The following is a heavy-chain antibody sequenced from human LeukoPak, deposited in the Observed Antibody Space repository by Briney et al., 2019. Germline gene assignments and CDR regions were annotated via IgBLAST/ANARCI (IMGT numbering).Heavy chain of an antibody. V-gene: IGHV4-34*01. CDR2: INRSGRT. CDR3: ARVRYYGSGSYYTFDY. D-gene: IGHD3-10*01. Sequence: SETLSLTCAVYGGSFSGYYWSWIRQRPGKGLERIGEINRSGRTNANPSLKSRLTISVDSSKNQFSLKLSSVTAADTAVYYCARVRYYGSGSYYTFDYWGQGTLVTVSS. J-gene: IGHJ4*02. CDR1: GGSFSGYY.